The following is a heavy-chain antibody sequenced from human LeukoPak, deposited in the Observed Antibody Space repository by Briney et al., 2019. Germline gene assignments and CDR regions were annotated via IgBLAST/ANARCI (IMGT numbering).Heavy chain of an antibody. CDR2: ITPIFGTA. CDR1: GGTFSSYA. Sequence: GASVKVSCKASGGTFSSYAISWVRQAPGQGLEWMGGITPIFGTANYAQKFQGRVTITADESTSTAYMELSSLRSEDTAVYYCASRYCTNGVCSTMDYWGQGTLVTVSS. CDR3: ASRYCTNGVCSTMDY. D-gene: IGHD2-8*01. V-gene: IGHV1-69*13. J-gene: IGHJ4*02.